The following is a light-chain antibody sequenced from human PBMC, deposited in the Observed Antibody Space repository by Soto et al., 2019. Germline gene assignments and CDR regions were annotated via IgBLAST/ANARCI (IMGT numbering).Light chain of an antibody. CDR2: DVS. CDR3: SSYTSSSTLV. CDR1: SSDVGGYNY. Sequence: QSALTQPASVSGSPGQSITISSTEPSSDVGGYNYVSWYQQHPGKAPKLMIYDVSNRPSGVSNRFSGSKSGNTASLTISGLQAEDEADYYCSSYTSSSTLVFGGGTKLTVL. J-gene: IGLJ2*01. V-gene: IGLV2-14*01.